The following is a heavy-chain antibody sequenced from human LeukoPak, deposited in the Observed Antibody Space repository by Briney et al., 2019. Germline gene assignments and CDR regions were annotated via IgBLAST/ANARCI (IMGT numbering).Heavy chain of an antibody. Sequence: SETLSPTCTVSGGSISSYYWSWIRQPPGKGLEWIGYIYYSGSTNYNPSLKSRVTISVDTSKNQFSLKLSSVTAADTAVYYRARISPRKYGSGSYEYYFDYWGQGTLVTVSS. V-gene: IGHV4-59*01. J-gene: IGHJ4*02. CDR3: ARISPRKYGSGSYEYYFDY. D-gene: IGHD3-10*01. CDR2: IYYSGST. CDR1: GGSISSYY.